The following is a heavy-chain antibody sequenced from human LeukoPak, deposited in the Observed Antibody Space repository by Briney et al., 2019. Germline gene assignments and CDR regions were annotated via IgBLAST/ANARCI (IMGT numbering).Heavy chain of an antibody. J-gene: IGHJ5*02. CDR1: GGSISSYY. CDR3: ARGIRGWELQGEWFDP. D-gene: IGHD1-26*01. Sequence: SETLSLTCTVSGGSISSYYWSWIRQLPGKGLEWIGYIYYSGSTNYNPSLKSRVTISVDTSKNQFSLKLSSVTAADKAVYYCARGIRGWELQGEWFDPWGQGTLVTVSS. CDR2: IYYSGST. V-gene: IGHV4-59*01.